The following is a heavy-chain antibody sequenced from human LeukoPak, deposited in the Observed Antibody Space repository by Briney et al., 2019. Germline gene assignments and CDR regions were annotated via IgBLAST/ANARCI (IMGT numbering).Heavy chain of an antibody. J-gene: IGHJ3*02. CDR3: AKGKAVAGYAFEI. Sequence: GGSLGPSCAASDLTFNNYAMGWAGKAPGRGLEGVSDISGSGGDTYYGDSVKGRFTISRDNSKNTVFLQMNSLRVEDTALYYCAKGKAVAGYAFEIWGRGTMVTVSS. CDR2: ISGSGGDT. CDR1: DLTFNNYA. D-gene: IGHD6-19*01. V-gene: IGHV3-23*01.